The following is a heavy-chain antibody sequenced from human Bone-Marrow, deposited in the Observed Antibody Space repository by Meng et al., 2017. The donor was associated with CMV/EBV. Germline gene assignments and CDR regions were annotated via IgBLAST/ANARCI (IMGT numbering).Heavy chain of an antibody. Sequence: SETLSLTCTVSSGSISSYYWSWIRQPPGKGLEWIGYIYYSGSTNYNPSLKSRVTISVDTSKNQFSLKLSSVTAADTAVYYCARAGGSGFLEWLSLDYWGQGTLVTVSS. J-gene: IGHJ4*02. CDR2: IYYSGST. CDR3: ARAGGSGFLEWLSLDY. CDR1: SGSISSYY. D-gene: IGHD3-3*01. V-gene: IGHV4-59*01.